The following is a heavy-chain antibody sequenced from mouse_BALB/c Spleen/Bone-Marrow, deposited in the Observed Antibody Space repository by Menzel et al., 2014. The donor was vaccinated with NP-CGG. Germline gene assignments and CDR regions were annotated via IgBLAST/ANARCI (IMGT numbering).Heavy chain of an antibody. CDR1: GFTFTDYY. V-gene: IGHV7-3*02. Sequence: EVQLQQSGGGLVQPGGSLRLSCATSGFTFTDYYMSWVRQPPGKALEWLGFIRNKANGYTTEYSASVKGRFTISRDNSQSILYLQMNTLRAGDSATYYCARDDYYAMDYWGQGTSVTVSS. CDR2: IRNKANGYTT. J-gene: IGHJ4*01. CDR3: ARDDYYAMDY.